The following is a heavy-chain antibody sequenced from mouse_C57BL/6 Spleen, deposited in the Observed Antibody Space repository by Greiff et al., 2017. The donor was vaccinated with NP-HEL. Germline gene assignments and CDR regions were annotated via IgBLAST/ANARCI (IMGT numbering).Heavy chain of an antibody. CDR2: INPGTGGT. V-gene: IGHV1-42*01. Sequence: EVQLQQSGPELVKPGASVKISCKASGYSFTGYYMNWVKQSPEKSLEWIGEINPGTGGTTYNQKFKAKATLTVDKSSSTAYMQLKSLTSEDSAVYYCARLGGNPLFDYGSQGTTLTVSS. CDR1: GYSFTGYY. J-gene: IGHJ2*01. CDR3: ARLGGNPLFDY. D-gene: IGHD2-1*01.